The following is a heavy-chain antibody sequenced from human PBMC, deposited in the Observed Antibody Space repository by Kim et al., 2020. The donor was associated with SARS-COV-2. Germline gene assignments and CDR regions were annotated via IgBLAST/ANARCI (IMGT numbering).Heavy chain of an antibody. Sequence: SVKVSCKASGGTFSSYAISWVRQAPGQGLEWMGGIIPIFGTANYAQKFQGRVTITADESTSTAYMELSSLRSEDTAVYYCARAYQWEAMARVTGMDVWGQGTTVTVSS. V-gene: IGHV1-69*13. CDR2: IIPIFGTA. CDR3: ARAYQWEAMARVTGMDV. CDR1: GGTFSSYA. D-gene: IGHD5-18*01. J-gene: IGHJ6*02.